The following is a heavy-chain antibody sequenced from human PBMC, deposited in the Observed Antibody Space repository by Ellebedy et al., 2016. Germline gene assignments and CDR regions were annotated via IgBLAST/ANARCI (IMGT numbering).Heavy chain of an antibody. J-gene: IGHJ5*02. CDR2: IFSDGNT. Sequence: GESLKISCAVSGVTFNIYTMSWVRQAPGKGLEWVSAIFSDGNTYYADSVKGRFTISRDNSKNTLYLQMNSLRAEDTAVYYCARGVGSGWFDPWGQGTLVTVSS. CDR3: ARGVGSGWFDP. CDR1: GVTFNIYT. D-gene: IGHD2-15*01. V-gene: IGHV3-53*01.